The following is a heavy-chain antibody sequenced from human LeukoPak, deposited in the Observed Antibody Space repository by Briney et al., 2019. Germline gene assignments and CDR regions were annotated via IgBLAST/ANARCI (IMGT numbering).Heavy chain of an antibody. CDR1: GYTFTSYG. D-gene: IGHD2-21*02. CDR3: ARDGVYCGGDCYIDAFDI. CDR2: ISAYNGNT. V-gene: IGHV1-18*01. Sequence: ASVKVSCKASGYTFTSYGISWVRQAPGQGLEWMGWISAYNGNTSYAQKLQGRVTMTTDTSTSTAYMELRSLRSDDTAVYYCARDGVYCGGDCYIDAFDIWGQGTMVTVSS. J-gene: IGHJ3*02.